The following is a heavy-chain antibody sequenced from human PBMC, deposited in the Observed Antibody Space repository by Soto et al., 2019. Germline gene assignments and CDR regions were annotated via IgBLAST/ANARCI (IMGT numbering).Heavy chain of an antibody. J-gene: IGHJ6*04. D-gene: IGHD6-6*01. CDR1: GASFRIYY. CDR3: ARAPSSSTRGEGCHYGMDV. Sequence: PWETLSPPCAVYGASFRIYYWSWFRQPPGKGLEWTGEINHSGSTNYNPSLKSRVTISVDTSKNQFCLKLSSVTAADTAVYYCARAPSSSTRGEGCHYGMDVWGKGTTVTVSS. CDR2: INHSGST. V-gene: IGHV4-34*01.